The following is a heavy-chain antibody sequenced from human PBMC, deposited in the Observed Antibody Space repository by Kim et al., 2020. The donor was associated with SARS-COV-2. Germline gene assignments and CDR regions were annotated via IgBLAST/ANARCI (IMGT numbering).Heavy chain of an antibody. J-gene: IGHJ4*02. CDR1: GYTFTSYG. D-gene: IGHD3-22*01. Sequence: ASVKVSCKASGYTFTSYGISWVRQAPGQGLEWMGWISAYNGNTNYAQKLQGRVTMTTDTSTSTAYMELRSLRSDDKAVYYCARDPLDYDSSGYYSGWGQGTLVTVSS. CDR3: ARDPLDYDSSGYYSG. CDR2: ISAYNGNT. V-gene: IGHV1-18*01.